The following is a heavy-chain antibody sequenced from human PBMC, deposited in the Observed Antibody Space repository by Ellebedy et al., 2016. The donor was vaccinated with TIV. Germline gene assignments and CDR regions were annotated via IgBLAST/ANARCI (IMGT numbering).Heavy chain of an antibody. V-gene: IGHV3-30-3*01. J-gene: IGHJ4*02. D-gene: IGHD3-16*01. CDR3: AKGGITVGGFDF. CDR1: GFTFSSYP. CDR2: ISYDGSIK. Sequence: GESLKISCAASGFTFSSYPMHWVRQAPGKGLEWVAVISYDGSIKYHADSVKGRFTISRDNSKNTLSLQMNSLSAEDTAVYFCAKGGITVGGFDFWGQGTLVTVSS.